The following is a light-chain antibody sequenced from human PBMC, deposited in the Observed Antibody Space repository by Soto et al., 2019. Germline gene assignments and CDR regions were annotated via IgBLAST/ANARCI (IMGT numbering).Light chain of an antibody. J-gene: IGKJ5*01. Sequence: EIVLTQSPCTLSLSPGERAALSCRTSQSVSNTYVAWYQQKPGQAPRLLIYDTSSRVTGIPDRFSGSGSGTDFTLTISRLEPEDFAVFYCQQYGTSEIIFGQGTRLAIK. CDR2: DTS. CDR1: QSVSNTY. V-gene: IGKV3-20*01. CDR3: QQYGTSEII.